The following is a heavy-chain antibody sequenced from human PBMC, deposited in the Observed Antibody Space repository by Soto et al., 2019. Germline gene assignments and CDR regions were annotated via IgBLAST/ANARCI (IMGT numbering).Heavy chain of an antibody. CDR3: ATIAVAGTRGVGFDY. D-gene: IGHD6-19*01. CDR2: IYTSGST. CDR1: GGSISSYY. Sequence: SETLSLTCTVSGGSISSYYWSWIRQPAGKGLEWFGRIYTSGSTNYNPSLKSRVTMSVDTSKNQFSLKLSSVTAADTAVYYCATIAVAGTRGVGFDYWGQGTLVTVSS. J-gene: IGHJ4*02. V-gene: IGHV4-4*07.